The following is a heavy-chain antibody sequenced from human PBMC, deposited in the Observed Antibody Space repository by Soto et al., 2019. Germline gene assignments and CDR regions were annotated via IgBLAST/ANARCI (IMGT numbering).Heavy chain of an antibody. CDR1: GGSISSGDNY. CDR3: ARVRAGAPYYYDSTGFDH. D-gene: IGHD3-22*01. V-gene: IGHV4-31*03. Sequence: QVQLQESGPGLVKPSQTLSLTCTVSGGSISSGDNYWSWIHQHPGKGLEWIGYIYYSGSTYYNPSLRRRVTISVDTSKNQFSLKLSSVTAADSAVYYCARVRAGAPYYYDSTGFDHWGQGSLVTVSS. CDR2: IYYSGST. J-gene: IGHJ4*02.